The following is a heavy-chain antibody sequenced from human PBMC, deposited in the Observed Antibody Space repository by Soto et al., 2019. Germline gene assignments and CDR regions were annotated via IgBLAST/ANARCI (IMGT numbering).Heavy chain of an antibody. CDR2: IKSKTDGGTT. V-gene: IGHV3-15*07. D-gene: IGHD2-21*02. J-gene: IGHJ4*02. CDR3: TTQPLLDEWYSYDFDY. Sequence: EVQLVESGGGLVKPGGSLRLSCAATGFTFSNAWMNWVRQAPGKGLEWVGRIKSKTDGGTTDYAAPVKGRFTISRDDSKNTLYLQMNSLITEDTAVYYCTTQPLLDEWYSYDFDYWGQGTLVTVSS. CDR1: GFTFSNAW.